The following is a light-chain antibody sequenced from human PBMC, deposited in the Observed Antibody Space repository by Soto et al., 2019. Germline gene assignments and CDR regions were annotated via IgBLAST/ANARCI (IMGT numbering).Light chain of an antibody. Sequence: DIQMTQSPSSISASVGDRVTITCRASQGIGNDLAWYQQKPGKAPKRLMSATSTLQSGVPSRFSGSGSWTGFTVTIISLQSEDFETYYCLQHTSYSRTFSQGTKVEIK. CDR3: LQHTSYSRT. J-gene: IGKJ1*01. CDR1: QGIGND. V-gene: IGKV1-17*01. CDR2: ATS.